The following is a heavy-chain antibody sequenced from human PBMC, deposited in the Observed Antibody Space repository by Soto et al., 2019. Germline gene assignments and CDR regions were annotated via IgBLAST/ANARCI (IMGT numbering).Heavy chain of an antibody. CDR2: ISYDGSNK. D-gene: IGHD3-10*01. V-gene: IGHV3-30*18. J-gene: IGHJ4*02. CDR1: GFTFSSYG. CDR3: AKDEAPGYGSGSYDY. Sequence: QVQLVESGGGVVQPGRSLRLSCAASGFTFSSYGMHWVRQAPGKGLEWVAVISYDGSNKYYADSVKGRFTISRDNSKNTLCLQMNSLRAEDTAVYYCAKDEAPGYGSGSYDYWGQGTLVTVSS.